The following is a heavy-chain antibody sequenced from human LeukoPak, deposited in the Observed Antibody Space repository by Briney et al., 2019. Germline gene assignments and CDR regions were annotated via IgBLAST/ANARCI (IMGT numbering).Heavy chain of an antibody. V-gene: IGHV1-69*06. CDR2: IIPIFGTA. D-gene: IGHD5-18*01. Sequence: ASVKVSCKASGGTFSSYAISWVRQAPGQGLEWMGGIIPIFGTANYAQKFQGRVTMTEDTSTDTAYMELSSLRSEDTAVYYCATDRVTNTAMAAGGWTDYYYYGMDVWGQGTTVTVSS. CDR3: ATDRVTNTAMAAGGWTDYYYYGMDV. CDR1: GGTFSSYA. J-gene: IGHJ6*02.